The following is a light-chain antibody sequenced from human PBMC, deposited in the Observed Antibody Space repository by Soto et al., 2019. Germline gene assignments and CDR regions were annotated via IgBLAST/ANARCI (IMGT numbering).Light chain of an antibody. J-gene: IGLJ3*02. V-gene: IGLV2-23*01. CDR1: SSDVGSYNL. Sequence: QSALTQTASVSASPGQSITISCSGTSSDVGSYNLVSWYQHYPGKAPKLIIYEGSRRPSGVSDRFAGSKSGNTGSLTISGLQAEDVADYYCRSYATSRTLVFGGGTKLTVL. CDR3: RSYATSRTLV. CDR2: EGS.